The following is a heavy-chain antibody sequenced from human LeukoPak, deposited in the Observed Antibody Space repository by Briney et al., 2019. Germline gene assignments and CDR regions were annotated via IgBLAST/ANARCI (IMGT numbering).Heavy chain of an antibody. Sequence: PSETLSLTCTVSGASISSDYWSWIRQPPGKGLEWIAYIYYSGNTNYNPSLKSRVTVSVDTSKNQLSLKLSSVTAADTAVYYCAKDDFRSHIVATGRGLLSYWGQGTLVTVSS. CDR1: GASISSDY. CDR2: IYYSGNT. D-gene: IGHD5-12*01. J-gene: IGHJ4*02. V-gene: IGHV4-59*01. CDR3: AKDDFRSHIVATGRGLLSY.